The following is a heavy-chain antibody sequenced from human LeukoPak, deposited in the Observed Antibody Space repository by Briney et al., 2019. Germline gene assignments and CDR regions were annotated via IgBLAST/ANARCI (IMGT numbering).Heavy chain of an antibody. CDR2: IRSKAYGGTT. D-gene: IGHD5-24*01. CDR1: GFTFEYYA. Sequence: PGGSLRLSCAASGFTFEYYAMSWVRQAPGKGLEWVGFIRSKAYGGTTEYAASVKGRFTISRDDSKSIAYLQMNSLKTEDTAVYYCTRVGSAMATITGDAFDIWGQGTMVTVSS. J-gene: IGHJ3*02. V-gene: IGHV3-49*02. CDR3: TRVGSAMATITGDAFDI.